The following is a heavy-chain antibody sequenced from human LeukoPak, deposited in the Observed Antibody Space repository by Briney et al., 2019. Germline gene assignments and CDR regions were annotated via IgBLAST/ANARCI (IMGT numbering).Heavy chain of an antibody. V-gene: IGHV3-23*01. Sequence: GGSLRLPCAASGFTFRSYGMSWVRQAPGKGLEWVSGVIGSGVSTYYADSVKGRFTISRDNSKNTLYLQMNSLRAEDTAVYYCAKEYYYGSGIRPTTFDYWGQGTLVTVSS. CDR1: GFTFRSYG. D-gene: IGHD3-10*01. CDR2: VIGSGVST. CDR3: AKEYYYGSGIRPTTFDY. J-gene: IGHJ4*02.